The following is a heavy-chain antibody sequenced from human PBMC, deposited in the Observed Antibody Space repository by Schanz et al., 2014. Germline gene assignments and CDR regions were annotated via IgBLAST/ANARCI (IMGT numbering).Heavy chain of an antibody. CDR3: ARGGYSSGWYDRDIAHFDY. D-gene: IGHD6-19*01. V-gene: IGHV1-46*01. CDR2: INPSGGST. J-gene: IGHJ4*02. CDR1: GYTFVSYS. Sequence: QVQLVQSGAEVKKPGASVKVSCKASGYTFVSYSMLWVRQAPGQGLEWMGIINPSGGSTRYGQKFQGRITVTTDTSTSTVYLELSSLRSDDTAVYYCARGGYSSGWYDRDIAHFDYWGQGTLVTVSS.